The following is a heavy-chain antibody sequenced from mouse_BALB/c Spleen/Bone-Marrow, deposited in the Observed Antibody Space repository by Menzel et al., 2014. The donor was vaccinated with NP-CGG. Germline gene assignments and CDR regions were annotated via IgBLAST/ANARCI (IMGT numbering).Heavy chain of an antibody. CDR1: GYTFTTHT. J-gene: IGHJ1*03. V-gene: IGHV1-4*01. D-gene: IGHD1-1*01. Sequence: QVQLQQSGAELARPGASVKMSCKASGYTFTTHTIHWVKQRPGQGLEWIGYINPSSGYANYNQNFKDKATLTADKSSSAAYMQLSSPTSEDSAVYYCTRITTVVRYFDVWGTGTTVTVSS. CDR2: INPSSGYA. CDR3: TRITTVVRYFDV.